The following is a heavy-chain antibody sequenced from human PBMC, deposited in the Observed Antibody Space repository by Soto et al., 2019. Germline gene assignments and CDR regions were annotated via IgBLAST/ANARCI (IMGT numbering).Heavy chain of an antibody. D-gene: IGHD3-3*01. CDR2: ISAYNGNT. CDR3: ATSPKTYYDFWSGYYDPKYYYYMDV. V-gene: IGHV1-18*01. J-gene: IGHJ6*03. Sequence: ASVKVSCKASGYTFTSYGISWVRQAPGQGLEWMGWISAYNGNTNYAQKLQGRVTMTTDTSTSTAYMELRSLRSDDTAVYYCATSPKTYYDFWSGYYDPKYYYYMDVWGKGTTVTVSS. CDR1: GYTFTSYG.